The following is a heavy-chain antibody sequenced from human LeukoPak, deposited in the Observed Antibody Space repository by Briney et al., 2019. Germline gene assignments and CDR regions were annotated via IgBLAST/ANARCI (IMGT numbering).Heavy chain of an antibody. CDR2: IYSSGST. CDR3: ARDGPNWGLL. J-gene: IGHJ4*02. V-gene: IGHV4-4*07. D-gene: IGHD7-27*01. CDR1: GGSISSYY. Sequence: SETLSLTCTVSGGSISSYYWSWVRQPAGKGLEWIGRIYSSGSTNYNPSLNSRVTMSIDTSKNQFSLKLTSVTAADTAVYYCARDGPNWGLLWGQGTLVTVSS.